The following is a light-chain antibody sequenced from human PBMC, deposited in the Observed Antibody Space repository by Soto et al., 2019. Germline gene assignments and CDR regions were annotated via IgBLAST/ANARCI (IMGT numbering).Light chain of an antibody. V-gene: IGKV1-39*01. CDR3: QQSYSAPCS. CDR2: AAS. CDR1: QSISSY. Sequence: DIQMTQSPSSLSASVGDRVTITCRASQSISSYLNWYQQKQGKAPRLLIYAASSLQSGVPSRFSGRGSGTDFSLTISSLLPEDFATYYCQQSYSAPCSFGQGTKLEIK. J-gene: IGKJ2*04.